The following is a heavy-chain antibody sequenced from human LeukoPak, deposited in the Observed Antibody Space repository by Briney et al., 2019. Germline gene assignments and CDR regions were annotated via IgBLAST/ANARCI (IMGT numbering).Heavy chain of an antibody. CDR1: GLTFSGSA. V-gene: IGHV3-73*01. Sequence: GGSLRLSCAASGLTFSGSAMHWVRQASGKGLEWVGRIRSRANSYATAYAASVNGRFTISRDDSKNTAYLQMNSLKTEDTAVYYCIRAGGGYDWYYYSDMDVWGQGTTVIVSS. CDR3: IRAGGGYDWYYYSDMDV. D-gene: IGHD5-12*01. J-gene: IGHJ6*02. CDR2: IRSRANSYAT.